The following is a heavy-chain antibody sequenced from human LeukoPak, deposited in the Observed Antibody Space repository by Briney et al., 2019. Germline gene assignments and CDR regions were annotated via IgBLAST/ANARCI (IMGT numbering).Heavy chain of an antibody. CDR1: GYTFTSYG. J-gene: IGHJ4*02. V-gene: IGHV1-18*01. D-gene: IGHD3-22*01. CDR2: ISAYNGNT. CDR3: ARDKSAGSSGYYYPYFDY. Sequence: GASVKVSCKASGYTFTSYGISWVRQAPGQGLEWMGWISAYNGNTNYAQKLQGRVTMTTDTSTSTAYMELRSLRSDDTAVYYCARDKSAGSSGYYYPYFDYWGQGTLVTVSS.